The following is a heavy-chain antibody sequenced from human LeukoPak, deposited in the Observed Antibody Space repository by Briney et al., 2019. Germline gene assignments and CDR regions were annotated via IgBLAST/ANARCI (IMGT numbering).Heavy chain of an antibody. Sequence: PSETLSLTCTVSGGSISSSSYYWGWIRQPPGKGLEWIGSIYYSGSTYYNPSLKSRVTMSVDTSKNQFSLRLNSVTAADTAVYYCAIVQYALLPGYLNYMEVWGKGTTVTISS. D-gene: IGHD3-9*01. CDR1: GGSISSSSYY. CDR2: IYYSGST. CDR3: AIVQYALLPGYLNYMEV. J-gene: IGHJ6*03. V-gene: IGHV4-39*07.